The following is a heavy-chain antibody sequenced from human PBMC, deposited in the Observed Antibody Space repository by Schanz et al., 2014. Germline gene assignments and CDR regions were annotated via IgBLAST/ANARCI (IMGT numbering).Heavy chain of an antibody. Sequence: VQLVESGGGVVQPGRSLRLSCAASGFTFSSYGMHWVRQAPGKGLEWVAVISYDGSNKYYADSVKGRFTISRDNSKNTLYLQMNTLRAEDTAVYYCASPSGYSDYGTYFDFWGQGTLVTVSS. CDR3: ASPSGYSDYGTYFDF. CDR2: ISYDGSNK. D-gene: IGHD5-12*01. V-gene: IGHV3-30*19. J-gene: IGHJ4*02. CDR1: GFTFSSYG.